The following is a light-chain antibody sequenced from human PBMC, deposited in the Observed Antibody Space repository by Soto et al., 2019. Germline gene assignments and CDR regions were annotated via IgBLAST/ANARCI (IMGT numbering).Light chain of an antibody. J-gene: IGKJ4*01. CDR3: QQRSNWPQIT. V-gene: IGKV3-11*01. Sequence: EIELTQSPATLSLSPGERATLSCRASQSVSKYLAWYQQKPGQAPRLLIHDASNRATGIPARFSGSGSGTDFTLTISSLEPEDFGVYYCQQRSNWPQITFGGGTKVEIK. CDR1: QSVSKY. CDR2: DAS.